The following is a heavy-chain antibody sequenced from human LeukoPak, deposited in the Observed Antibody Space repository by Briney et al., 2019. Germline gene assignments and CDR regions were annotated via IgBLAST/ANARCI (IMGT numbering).Heavy chain of an antibody. D-gene: IGHD3-10*01. Sequence: PGGSLRLSCAASGFPFNYAWMHWVRQAPGKGLERVGRIKSKNDGGASDYAAPVKGRFTISRDDSRNMVYLHMNSLKADDTAVYYCSTERYYEDSLRNDFWGPGTLVTVSS. CDR3: STERYYEDSLRNDF. J-gene: IGHJ4*02. CDR2: IKSKNDGGAS. CDR1: GFPFNYAW. V-gene: IGHV3-15*05.